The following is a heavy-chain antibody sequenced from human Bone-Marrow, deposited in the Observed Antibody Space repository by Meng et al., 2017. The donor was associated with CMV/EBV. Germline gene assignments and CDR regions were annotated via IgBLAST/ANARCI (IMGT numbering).Heavy chain of an antibody. J-gene: IGHJ6*02. CDR3: ARRIAAAGNYYYYYYYGMDV. CDR1: GGTFSSYA. CDR2: IIPIFGTA. V-gene: IGHV1-69*05. D-gene: IGHD6-13*01. Sequence: SVKVSCKASGGTFSSYAISWVRQAPGQGLEWMGGIIPIFGTANYAQKFQGRVTMTRNTSISTAYMELSSLRSEDTAVYYCARRIAAAGNYYYYYYYGMDVWGQGTTVTVSS.